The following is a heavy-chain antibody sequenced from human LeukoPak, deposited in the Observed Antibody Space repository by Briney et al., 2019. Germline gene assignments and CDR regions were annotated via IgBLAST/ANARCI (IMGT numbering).Heavy chain of an antibody. V-gene: IGHV3-48*01. CDR3: AIPLYCFDGNCDPGLNY. CDR2: ISTGSDTI. Sequence: PGGSLRLSCAASGFTFSSYSMNWVRQAPGKGPEWVSYISTGSDTIRYADSVKGRFTISRDNAKNSLYLQMNSLTAEDTAVYYCAIPLYCFDGNCDPGLNYWGQGTLLTVSS. D-gene: IGHD2-15*01. J-gene: IGHJ4*02. CDR1: GFTFSSYS.